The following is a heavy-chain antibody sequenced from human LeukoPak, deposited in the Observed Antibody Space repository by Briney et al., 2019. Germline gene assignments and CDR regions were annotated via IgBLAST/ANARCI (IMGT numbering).Heavy chain of an antibody. J-gene: IGHJ4*02. D-gene: IGHD1-26*01. CDR1: GGTFSSYA. CDR3: ARGALGGRALLNC. CDR2: MNPDTGNT. V-gene: IGHV1-8*02. Sequence: ASVKVSCKASGGTFSSYAISWVRQAPGQGLEWMGWMNPDTGNTGYAQKFQGRVTMTSNTSMSTAYMELSSLRSEDTAVYYCARGALGGRALLNCWGQGTLVAVSS.